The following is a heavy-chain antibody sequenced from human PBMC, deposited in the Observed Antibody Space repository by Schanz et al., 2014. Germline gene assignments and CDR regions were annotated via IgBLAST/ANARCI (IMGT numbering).Heavy chain of an antibody. Sequence: EAQLVESGGGLVQPGGSLRLSCAASGFTFSSYSMNWVRQAPGKGLEWVSYISSSSSTRYYADSVKGRFTISRDNAKNSLFLQMNSLRAEDTAVYYCAKDAENTAMITDYFDYWGQGTLVTVSS. D-gene: IGHD5-18*01. CDR3: AKDAENTAMITDYFDY. CDR1: GFTFSSYS. V-gene: IGHV3-48*01. CDR2: ISSSSSTR. J-gene: IGHJ4*02.